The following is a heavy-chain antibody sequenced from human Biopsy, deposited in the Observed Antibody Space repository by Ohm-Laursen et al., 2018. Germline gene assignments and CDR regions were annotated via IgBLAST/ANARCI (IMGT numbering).Heavy chain of an antibody. Sequence: SSVKVSCKASGYNFNSYGISWVRQAPGQGLEWMGRISGYNGDTLYAQKFQHRVTMTTDTSTSTAYMELRSLTSDDTAVYYCARISITRLLDYWGQGTLVTVSS. J-gene: IGHJ4*02. CDR2: ISGYNGDT. CDR1: GYNFNSYG. V-gene: IGHV1-18*01. D-gene: IGHD3-3*01. CDR3: ARISITRLLDY.